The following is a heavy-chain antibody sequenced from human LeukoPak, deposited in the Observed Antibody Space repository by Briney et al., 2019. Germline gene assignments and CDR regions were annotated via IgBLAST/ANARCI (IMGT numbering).Heavy chain of an antibody. CDR2: IKQDGSEI. D-gene: IGHD3-10*01. CDR1: GFNFNSYW. J-gene: IGHJ4*02. V-gene: IGHV3-7*04. Sequence: GGPLRLSCAASGFNFNSYWMSWVRQAPGKGLECVANIKQDGSEIYFVGSVKGRFTISRDNAKNSLFLQMNSLRGEGTAVYYCARARYGSGGYFFDFWGQGTLVTVSS. CDR3: ARARYGSGGYFFDF.